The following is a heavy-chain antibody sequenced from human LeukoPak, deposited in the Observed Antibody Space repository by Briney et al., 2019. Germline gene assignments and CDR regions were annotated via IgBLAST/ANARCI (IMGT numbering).Heavy chain of an antibody. CDR1: GGSISSGGYS. CDR3: ASGWFGELSPSAFDI. J-gene: IGHJ3*02. Sequence: PSQTLSLTCTVSGGSISSGGYSWSWIRQHPGKGLEWIGYIYYSGSTYYNPSLKSRVTISVDTSKNQFSLKLSSVTAADTAVYYCASGWFGELSPSAFDIWGQGTMVTVSS. CDR2: IYYSGST. D-gene: IGHD3-10*01. V-gene: IGHV4-31*03.